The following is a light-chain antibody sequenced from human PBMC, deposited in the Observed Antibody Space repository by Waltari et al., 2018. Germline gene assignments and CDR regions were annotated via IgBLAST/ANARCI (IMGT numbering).Light chain of an antibody. Sequence: QTVVTQEPSLSVSPGGTVTLTCALSSGSFSTTSYASWYQQTPGQAPRTLVYKTNTRSSGVPDRFSGSILGNKVALTITGAQGEDESDYYCLVYMGSGIWVFGGGTKLTVL. J-gene: IGLJ3*02. V-gene: IGLV8-61*01. CDR1: SGSFSTTSY. CDR3: LVYMGSGIWV. CDR2: KTN.